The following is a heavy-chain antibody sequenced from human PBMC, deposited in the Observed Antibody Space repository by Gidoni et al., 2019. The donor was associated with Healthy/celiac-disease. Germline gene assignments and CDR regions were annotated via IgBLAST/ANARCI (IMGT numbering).Heavy chain of an antibody. V-gene: IGHV4-59*01. CDR2: IYYSGST. J-gene: IGHJ6*03. CDR3: ARGFNWDYYYYYYMDV. CDR1: GGSISSYY. D-gene: IGHD7-27*01. Sequence: LQESGPGLVKPSETLSLTCTVSGGSISSYYWSWIRQPPGKGLEWIGYIYYSGSTNYNPSLKSRVTISVDTSKNQFSLKLSSVTAADTAVYYCARGFNWDYYYYYYMDVWGKGTTVTVSS.